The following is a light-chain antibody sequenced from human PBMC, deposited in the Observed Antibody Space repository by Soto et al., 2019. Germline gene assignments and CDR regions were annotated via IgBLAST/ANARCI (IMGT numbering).Light chain of an antibody. CDR2: GAS. V-gene: IGKV3-15*01. J-gene: IGKJ1*01. Sequence: EIVMTQSPATLSVSPGERATHSCRASQSVSSNLAWYQQKPGQAPRLLIYGASTRATGIPARFSGSGSGTEFTLTISSLQSEDFAVYYCQQYNNWPGTFGHGTKVDI. CDR3: QQYNNWPGT. CDR1: QSVSSN.